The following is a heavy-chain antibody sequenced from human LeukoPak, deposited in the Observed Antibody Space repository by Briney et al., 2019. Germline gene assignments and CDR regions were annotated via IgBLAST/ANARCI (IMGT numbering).Heavy chain of an antibody. CDR1: GFTFSSYA. J-gene: IGHJ4*02. D-gene: IGHD2-2*01. Sequence: GGSLRLSCAASGFTFSSYAMHWVRQAPDKGLEWVAVISYDGSNKYYADSVKGRFTISRDNSKNTLYLQMNSLRAEDTAVYYCARVISLYQLQGNFDYWGQGTLVTVSS. CDR2: ISYDGSNK. CDR3: ARVISLYQLQGNFDY. V-gene: IGHV3-30*04.